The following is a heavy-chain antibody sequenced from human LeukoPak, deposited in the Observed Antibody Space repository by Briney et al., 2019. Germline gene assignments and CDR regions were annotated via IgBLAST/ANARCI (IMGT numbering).Heavy chain of an antibody. CDR3: ARGVAGTGEDYFDY. V-gene: IGHV4-4*07. J-gene: IGHJ4*02. Sequence: SETLSLTCTVSGGSISSYYWSWIRQPAGKGLEWIGRIYTSGSTNYNPSLKSRVTMSVDTSKNQFSLKLSSVTAADRAVYYCARGVAGTGEDYFDYWGQGTLVTVSS. D-gene: IGHD6-19*01. CDR2: IYTSGST. CDR1: GGSISSYY.